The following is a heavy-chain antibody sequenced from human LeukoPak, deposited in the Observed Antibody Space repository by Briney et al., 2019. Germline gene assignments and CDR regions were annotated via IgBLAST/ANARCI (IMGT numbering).Heavy chain of an antibody. Sequence: GGSLRLSCAASGFTFSTYAMSWVRQAPGKGLEWVSAVSGSGDGSAGITYYADSAKGRFTISRDNSKNTLFLQMNSLRGDDTAIYYCAKAGSSSWYLDYWGQGTLVTVSS. CDR1: GFTFSTYA. CDR3: AKAGSSSWYLDY. CDR2: VSGSGDGSAGIT. J-gene: IGHJ4*02. V-gene: IGHV3-23*01. D-gene: IGHD6-13*01.